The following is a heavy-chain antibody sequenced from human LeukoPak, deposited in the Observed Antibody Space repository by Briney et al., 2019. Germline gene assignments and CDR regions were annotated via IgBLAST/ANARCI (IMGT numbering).Heavy chain of an antibody. V-gene: IGHV3-74*01. CDR2: IKGDESYT. CDR1: GFTYSRYW. Sequence: HSGGSLRLSCAASGFTYSRYWMHCVREVPGKGLVWVARIKGDESYTFYADSVKGRFTISRDNAKNTLYLQMNSLRAEDTAVYYCASQADSAYGDYNWGQGTLVTVSS. J-gene: IGHJ4*02. D-gene: IGHD4-17*01. CDR3: ASQADSAYGDYN.